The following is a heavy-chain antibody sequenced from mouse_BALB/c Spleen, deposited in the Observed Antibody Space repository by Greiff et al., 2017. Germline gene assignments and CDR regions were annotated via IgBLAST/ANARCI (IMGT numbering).Heavy chain of an antibody. J-gene: IGHJ1*01. D-gene: IGHD1-1*01. CDR2: IDPANGNT. CDR3: AKVAYGYWYFDV. V-gene: IGHV14-3*02. CDR1: GFNIKDTY. Sequence: VQLKQSGAELVKPGASVKLSCTASGFNIKDTYMHWVKQRPEQGLEWIGRIDPANGNTKYDPKFQGKATITADTSSNTAYLQLSSLTSEDTAVYYCAKVAYGYWYFDVWGAGTTVTVSS.